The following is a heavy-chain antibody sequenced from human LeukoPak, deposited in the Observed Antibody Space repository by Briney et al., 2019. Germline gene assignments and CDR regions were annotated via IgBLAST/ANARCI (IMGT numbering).Heavy chain of an antibody. CDR3: ARERITFGRVIVPNYFDS. J-gene: IGHJ4*02. Sequence: KTGGSLRLSCAASGYTFSDYYMRCIRQAPGKGLEWLSYISNIGNTIFHADSVKGRFTISRDNAKNSLYLEMNSLRAKDTAVYYSARERITFGRVIVPNYFDSWGQGTLVTVSS. D-gene: IGHD3-16*02. V-gene: IGHV3-11*04. CDR2: ISNIGNTI. CDR1: GYTFSDYY.